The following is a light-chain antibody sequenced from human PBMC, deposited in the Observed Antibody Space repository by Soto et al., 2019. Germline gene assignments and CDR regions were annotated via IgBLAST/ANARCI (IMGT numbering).Light chain of an antibody. Sequence: QSALTQPPSASGSLGQSVTISCTGTSSDIGTYDYVSWYQQHPGRAPKLIIFEVSKRPLGVPDRFSGSKSGNTASLIVSGLQAEDEADYYCCSYAGSYTYVFGTGTKVTVL. CDR2: EVS. CDR3: CSYAGSYTYV. J-gene: IGLJ1*01. V-gene: IGLV2-8*01. CDR1: SSDIGTYDY.